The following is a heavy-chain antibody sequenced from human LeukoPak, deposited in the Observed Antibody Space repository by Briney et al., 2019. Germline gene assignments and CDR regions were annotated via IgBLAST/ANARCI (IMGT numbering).Heavy chain of an antibody. CDR3: ARPSAIFGVVTSSYYFDY. D-gene: IGHD3-3*01. Sequence: PGGSLRLSCAASGFTFSSYGMHWVRQAPGKGLEWVAFIRYDGSNKYYADSVKGRFTISRDNSKNTLYLQMNSLRAEDTAVYYCARPSAIFGVVTSSYYFDYWGQGTLVTVSS. CDR2: IRYDGSNK. V-gene: IGHV3-30*02. CDR1: GFTFSSYG. J-gene: IGHJ4*02.